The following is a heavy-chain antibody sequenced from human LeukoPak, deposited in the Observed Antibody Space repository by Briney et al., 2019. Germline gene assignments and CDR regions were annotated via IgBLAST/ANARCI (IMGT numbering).Heavy chain of an antibody. CDR2: IHHSGST. Sequence: SETLSLTCAVYGGSFSGYYWSWIRQHPGKGLEWIGYIHHSGSTYYNPSLKSRLIISLDTSKNQFSLKLNSVTAADTAVYYCANYGSGSYRFDPWGQRTLVTVSS. J-gene: IGHJ5*02. V-gene: IGHV4-34*09. D-gene: IGHD3-10*01. CDR1: GGSFSGYY. CDR3: ANYGSGSYRFDP.